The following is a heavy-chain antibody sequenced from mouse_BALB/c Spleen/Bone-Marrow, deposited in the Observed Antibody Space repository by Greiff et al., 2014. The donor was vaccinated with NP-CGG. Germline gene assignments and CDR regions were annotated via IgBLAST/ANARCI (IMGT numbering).Heavy chain of an antibody. Sequence: EVKLVESGGGVVQPGGSRKLSCAASGFNFSDYGMAWVRLAPGKGPEWVAFISNLAYSIYYADTVTGRFTISRENAKNTLYLEMSSLRFEDTAMYYCTRDRGYDGGYYSDYWGQGTTLTVST. CDR2: ISNLAYSI. D-gene: IGHD2-2*01. CDR3: TRDRGYDGGYYSDY. V-gene: IGHV5-15*02. CDR1: GFNFSDYG. J-gene: IGHJ2*01.